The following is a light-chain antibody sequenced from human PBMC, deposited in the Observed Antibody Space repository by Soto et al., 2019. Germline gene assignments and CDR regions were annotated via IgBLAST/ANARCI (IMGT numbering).Light chain of an antibody. CDR1: QGISSY. CDR2: AAS. J-gene: IGKJ2*01. Sequence: AIRMTQAPSSFSASTGARVTITCRASQGISSYLAWYQQKPGKAPKLLIYAASTLQSGVPSRFSGSASGTDFTLTISCLQAEDFATYYCQQYYRYPWTFGQGTNQEIK. CDR3: QQYYRYPWT. V-gene: IGKV1-8*01.